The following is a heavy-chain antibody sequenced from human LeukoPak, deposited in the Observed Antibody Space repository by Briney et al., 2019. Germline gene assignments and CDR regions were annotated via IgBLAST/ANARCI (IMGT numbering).Heavy chain of an antibody. V-gene: IGHV3-23*01. CDR3: AKGLNGYGSGSYSHLDSFDI. Sequence: GGSLRLSRAASGFTFSTYAMSWVRQAPGKGLEWVSTISTSGRSTYYAASVKGRFTTSRDNSKDTLFLQMNSLRAEDTAVYYCAKGLNGYGSGSYSHLDSFDIWGQGTMVTVSS. CDR1: GFTFSTYA. D-gene: IGHD3-10*01. J-gene: IGHJ3*02. CDR2: ISTSGRST.